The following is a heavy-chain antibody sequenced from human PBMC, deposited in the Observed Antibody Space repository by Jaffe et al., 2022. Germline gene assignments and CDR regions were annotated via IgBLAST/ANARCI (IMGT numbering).Heavy chain of an antibody. J-gene: IGHJ3*02. CDR1: GYTFTSYY. CDR3: ARVGGVRGASGAFDI. Sequence: QVQLVQSGAEVKKPGASVKVSCKASGYTFTSYYMHWVRQAPGQGLEWMGIINPSGGSTSYAQKFQGRVTMTRDTSTSTVYMELSSLRSEDTAVYYCARVGGVRGASGAFDIWGQGTMVTVSS. V-gene: IGHV1-46*01. CDR2: INPSGGST. D-gene: IGHD3-10*01.